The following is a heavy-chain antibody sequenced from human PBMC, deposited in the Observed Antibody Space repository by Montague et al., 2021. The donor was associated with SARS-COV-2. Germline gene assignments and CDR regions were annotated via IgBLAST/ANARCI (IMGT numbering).Heavy chain of an antibody. J-gene: IGHJ1*01. CDR2: NYHDGST. CDR3: AHRGGLGAI. Sequence: SETLSLTCTVSGDSVNNNKNYWGWIRQPPGKGLEWIGSNYHDGSTYYNPSLWSRITMSVYTAKNQFSLRLTSVTAADTAVYYCAHRGGLGAIWGQGTLVTVSS. V-gene: IGHV4-39*01. D-gene: IGHD3-10*01. CDR1: GDSVNNNKNY.